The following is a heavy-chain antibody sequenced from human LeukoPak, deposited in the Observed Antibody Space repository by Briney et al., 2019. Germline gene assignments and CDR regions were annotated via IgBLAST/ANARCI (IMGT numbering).Heavy chain of an antibody. V-gene: IGHV4-34*01. CDR2: INHSGST. CDR1: GGSFSGYY. Sequence: PSETLSLTCAVYGGSFSGYYWSWIRQPPGKGLEWIGEINHSGSTNYNPSLKSRVTISVDTSKNQFSLKLSSMTAADTAVYYCARWGYGSGSYYDDYWGQGTLVTVSS. J-gene: IGHJ4*02. CDR3: ARWGYGSGSYYDDY. D-gene: IGHD3-10*01.